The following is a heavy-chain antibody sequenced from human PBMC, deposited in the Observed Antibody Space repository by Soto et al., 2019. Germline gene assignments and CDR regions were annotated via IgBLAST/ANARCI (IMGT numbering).Heavy chain of an antibody. Sequence: PSETLCLACAVSGGSVSSGGYAWSWIRQPPGKGLEWIGYIYHSGSTYYNPSLKSRVTISVDRSKNQFSLKLSSVTAADTAVYYCARGTDGGYDSRFFGYDYWGQGTLVTVSS. CDR2: IYHSGST. CDR1: GGSVSSGGYA. V-gene: IGHV4-30-2*01. CDR3: ARGTDGGYDSRFFGYDY. D-gene: IGHD3-22*01. J-gene: IGHJ4*02.